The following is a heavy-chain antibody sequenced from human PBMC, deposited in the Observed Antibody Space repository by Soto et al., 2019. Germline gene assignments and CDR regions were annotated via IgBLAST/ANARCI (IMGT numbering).Heavy chain of an antibody. J-gene: IGHJ3*02. D-gene: IGHD3-16*02. V-gene: IGHV4-39*01. Sequence: SETLSLTCTVSGGSISSSSYYWGWIRQPPGKGLEWIGSIYYSGSTYYNPSLKSRVTISVDTSKNQFSLKLSSVTAADTAVYYCARPVIARDAFDIWGQGTMVTVSS. CDR2: IYYSGST. CDR3: ARPVIARDAFDI. CDR1: GGSISSSSYY.